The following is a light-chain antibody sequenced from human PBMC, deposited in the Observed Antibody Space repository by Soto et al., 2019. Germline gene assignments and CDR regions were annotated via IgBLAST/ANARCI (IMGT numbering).Light chain of an antibody. CDR3: LQHNSYPPT. CDR1: QDIRND. J-gene: IGKJ2*01. V-gene: IGKV1-17*02. Sequence: DIQMTQSPSSLSASVGDRVTITCRASQDIRNDLGWYQQRPGKAPKRLIYGGTSVHSGVPSRFSGSGSGTEFTLTISNLQPEDFATYFCLQHNSYPPTFGQWTKLEIK. CDR2: GGT.